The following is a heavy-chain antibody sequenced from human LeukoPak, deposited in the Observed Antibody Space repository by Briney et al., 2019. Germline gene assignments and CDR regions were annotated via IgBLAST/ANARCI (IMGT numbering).Heavy chain of an antibody. Sequence: GGSLRLSCAASGFTFSSYSMNWVRQAPGKRLEWVSSISSSSSYIYYADSVKGRFTISRDNAKNSLYLQMNSLRAEDTAVYYCARDGYCTNGVCYTADYWGQGTLVTVSS. J-gene: IGHJ4*02. CDR1: GFTFSSYS. V-gene: IGHV3-21*01. D-gene: IGHD2-8*01. CDR3: ARDGYCTNGVCYTADY. CDR2: ISSSSSYI.